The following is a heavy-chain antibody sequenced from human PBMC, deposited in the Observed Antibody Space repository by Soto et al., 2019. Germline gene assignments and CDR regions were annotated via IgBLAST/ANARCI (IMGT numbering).Heavy chain of an antibody. Sequence: TLSLTCTVSGGSISSYYWNWIRQPPGKGLECVGNIHYSGSTNYNPSLKSRVTISVDTSKTQFSLKLSSVTAADTAVYYCATSSNFWSGYRGYYYGMDVWGQGTTVTVSS. J-gene: IGHJ6*02. CDR2: IHYSGST. V-gene: IGHV4-59*01. CDR1: GGSISSYY. D-gene: IGHD3-3*01. CDR3: ATSSNFWSGYRGYYYGMDV.